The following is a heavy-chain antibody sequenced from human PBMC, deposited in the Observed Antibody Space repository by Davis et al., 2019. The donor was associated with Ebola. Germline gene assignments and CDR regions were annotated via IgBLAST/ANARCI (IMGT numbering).Heavy chain of an antibody. V-gene: IGHV3-30*02. D-gene: IGHD4-17*01. Sequence: PGGSLRLSCAASGFTFSSYGMHWVRQAPGKGLEWVAFIRYDGSSGYYADSVKGRFTISRDNSKNTVLLQMNSVRGEDTAVYYCAKDTGFSLGHFDYWGQGTLVTVSS. CDR2: IRYDGSSG. CDR1: GFTFSSYG. J-gene: IGHJ4*02. CDR3: AKDTGFSLGHFDY.